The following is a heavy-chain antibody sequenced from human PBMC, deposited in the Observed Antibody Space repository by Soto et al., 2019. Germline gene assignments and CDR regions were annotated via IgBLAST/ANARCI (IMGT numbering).Heavy chain of an antibody. V-gene: IGHV2-70*11. CDR2: IDWDDDK. J-gene: IGHJ6*02. D-gene: IGHD2-21*01. CDR3: ARDSVALYYYYYGMDV. CDR1: GFSLSTSGMC. Sequence: SGPTLVNPTQTLTLTCTFSGFSLSTSGMCVSWIRQPPGKALEWLARIDWDDDKYYSTSLKTRLTISKDTSKNQVVLTMTYMDPVDTATYYCARDSVALYYYYYGMDVWGQGTTVTVS.